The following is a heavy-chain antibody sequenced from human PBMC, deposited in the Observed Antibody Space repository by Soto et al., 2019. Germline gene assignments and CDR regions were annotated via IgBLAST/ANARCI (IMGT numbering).Heavy chain of an antibody. CDR3: TASRVTTGTQPFDY. CDR1: GFTFSSYA. Sequence: GASLRLSCAASGFTFSSYAMSWVRQAPGKGLEWVSTISGSGGGTSYADSVKGRFTFSRDNSRNTLYLQMNNLRAEDTAVYYCTASRVTTGTQPFDYWGQGTLVTVSS. J-gene: IGHJ4*02. V-gene: IGHV3-23*01. D-gene: IGHD1-1*01. CDR2: ISGSGGGT.